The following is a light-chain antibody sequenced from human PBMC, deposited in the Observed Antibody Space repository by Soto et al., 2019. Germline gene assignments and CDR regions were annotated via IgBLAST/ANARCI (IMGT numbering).Light chain of an antibody. CDR3: SSCAGSNGLV. Sequence: QSALTQPPSASGSPGQSVTISCTGTSSDVGGYNYVSWYQQHPGKAPKLLIYDVSKRPSGVPDRLSGSKSANTASLTVSGLQAEDEAYYYCSSCAGSNGLVFGGGTKLTVL. V-gene: IGLV2-8*01. CDR2: DVS. J-gene: IGLJ2*01. CDR1: SSDVGGYNY.